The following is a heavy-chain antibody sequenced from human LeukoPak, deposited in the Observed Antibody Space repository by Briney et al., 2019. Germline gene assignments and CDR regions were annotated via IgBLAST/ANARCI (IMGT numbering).Heavy chain of an antibody. CDR3: VRQGYYGSGRWDWFDP. V-gene: IGHV4-39*01. D-gene: IGHD3-10*01. J-gene: IGHJ5*02. Sequence: TSGTLSLTCTVSGGSISGSYYWGWIRQPPGKGLEWIATIYYNGSTYYNPSLKSRVTISVDTSKNQFSLKLTSVTAADTAVYSCVRQGYYGSGRWDWFDPWGQGTLVTVSS. CDR2: IYYNGST. CDR1: GGSISGSYY.